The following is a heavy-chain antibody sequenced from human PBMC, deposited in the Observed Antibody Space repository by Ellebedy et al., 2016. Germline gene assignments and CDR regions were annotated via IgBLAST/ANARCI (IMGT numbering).Heavy chain of an antibody. CDR2: MYHSGSS. CDR1: GGAITDSNW. J-gene: IGHJ6*02. D-gene: IGHD6-13*01. CDR3: ARFSTSGWYMDV. V-gene: IGHV4-4*02. Sequence: SETLSLXCAVSGGAITDSNWWTWVRQSPGKRVEWIGEMYHSGSSNYSPSLKSRTTISLDKTNNTFSLKMTSVTAADTATYYCARFSTSGWYMDVWGQGTTVTVSS.